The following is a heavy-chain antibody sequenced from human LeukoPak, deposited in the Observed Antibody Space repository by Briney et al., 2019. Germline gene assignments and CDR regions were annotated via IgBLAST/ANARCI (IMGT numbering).Heavy chain of an antibody. CDR1: GYTLTELS. Sequence: SCKVSGYTLTELSMHWVRQAPGKGLEWVAVIWYDGSNKDNADAVRGRFTISRDNSKNMLYLEINSLRPEDTATYYCAKDGPGYFDSWGQGTLVTVSS. J-gene: IGHJ4*02. CDR3: AKDGPGYFDS. V-gene: IGHV3-33*06. CDR2: IWYDGSNK.